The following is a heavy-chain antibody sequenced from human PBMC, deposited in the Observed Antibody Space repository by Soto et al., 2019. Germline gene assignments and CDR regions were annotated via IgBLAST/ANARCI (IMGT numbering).Heavy chain of an antibody. CDR2: ISGSGGST. J-gene: IGHJ1*01. V-gene: IGHV3-23*01. D-gene: IGHD3-22*01. CDR3: AKVXVPSYDSSGYLREYFQH. Sequence: PGGSLRLSCAASGFTFSSYAMSWVRQAPGKGLEWVSAISGSGGSTYYADSVKGRFTISRDNSKNTLYLQMNSLRAEDTAVYYCAKVXVPSYDSSGYLREYFQHWGQGTLVTVSS. CDR1: GFTFSSYA.